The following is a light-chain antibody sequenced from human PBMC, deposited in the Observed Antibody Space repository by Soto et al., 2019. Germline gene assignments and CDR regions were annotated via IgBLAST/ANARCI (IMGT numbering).Light chain of an antibody. J-gene: IGKJ5*01. CDR2: WTS. CDR3: QQYYDTPYT. CDR1: QILGGNNENY. Sequence: EIVMPHSPATLAVSPVDTATLSFSSSQILGGNNENYLAWYQQKPRQPPRLLIYWTSARESGVPDRFSGSGSGTDFTPTIRSLQAEDVAVYYCQQYYDTPYTFGQGTRLEIK. V-gene: IGKV4-1*01.